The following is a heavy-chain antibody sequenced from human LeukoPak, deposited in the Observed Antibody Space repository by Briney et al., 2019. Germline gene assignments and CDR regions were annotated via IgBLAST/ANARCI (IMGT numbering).Heavy chain of an antibody. CDR1: GFTFNSYG. V-gene: IGHV3-30*02. J-gene: IGHJ4*02. CDR3: ARDARIYYYDSSPDY. CDR2: IGHDGINK. Sequence: PGGSLRLSCAASGFTFNSYGMHWVRQAPGKGPEWVAYIGHDGINKYYADSVKGRFNISRDSSKNTLHLQMNSLRAEDTAVYYCARDARIYYYDSSPDYWGQGALVTVSS. D-gene: IGHD3-22*01.